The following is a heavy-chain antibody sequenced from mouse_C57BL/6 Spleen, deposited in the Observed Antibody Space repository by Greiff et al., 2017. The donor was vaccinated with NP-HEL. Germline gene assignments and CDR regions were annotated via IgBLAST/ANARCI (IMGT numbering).Heavy chain of an antibody. V-gene: IGHV1-69*01. J-gene: IGHJ2*01. Sequence: VQLQQPGAELVMPGASVKLSCKASGYTFTSYWMHWVKQRPGQGLEWIGEIDPSDSYTNYNQKFKGKSTLTVDKSSSTAYMQLSSLTSEDSAVYYCARSLYYYGRDYWGQGTTLTVSS. D-gene: IGHD1-1*01. CDR1: GYTFTSYW. CDR2: IDPSDSYT. CDR3: ARSLYYYGRDY.